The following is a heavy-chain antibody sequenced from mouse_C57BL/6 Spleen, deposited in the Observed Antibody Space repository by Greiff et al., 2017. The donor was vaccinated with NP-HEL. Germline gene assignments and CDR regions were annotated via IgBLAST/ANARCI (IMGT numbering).Heavy chain of an antibody. CDR2: INPYNGGT. CDR3: ARSAVATDAMDY. Sequence: EVKLMESGPVLVKPGASVKMSCKASGYTFTDYYMNWVKQSHGKSLEWIGVINPYNGGTSYNQKFKGKATLTVDKSSSTAYMELNSLTSEDSAVYYCARSAVATDAMDYWGQGTSVTVSS. CDR1: GYTFTDYY. D-gene: IGHD1-1*01. V-gene: IGHV1-19*01. J-gene: IGHJ4*01.